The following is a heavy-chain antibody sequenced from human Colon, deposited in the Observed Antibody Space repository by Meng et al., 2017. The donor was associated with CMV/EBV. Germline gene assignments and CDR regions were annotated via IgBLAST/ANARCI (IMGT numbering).Heavy chain of an antibody. Sequence: GSLRLSCTVSGGPVNSGSYYWSWIRQPPGKGLEWIGHVFYIGNTNYNPSLKSRVSMLIDTSKNQFSLRLSSVTAADTALYYCARDVVYPYYFDSWGQGIPVTVSS. CDR1: GGPVNSGSYY. CDR2: VFYIGNT. V-gene: IGHV4-61*01. J-gene: IGHJ4*02. CDR3: ARDVVYPYYFDS. D-gene: IGHD1-14*01.